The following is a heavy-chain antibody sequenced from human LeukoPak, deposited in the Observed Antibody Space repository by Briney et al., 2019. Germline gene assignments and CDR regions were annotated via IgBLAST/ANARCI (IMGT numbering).Heavy chain of an antibody. CDR1: GGSISSSSYY. Sequence: SETLSLTCTVSGGSISSSSYYWGWIRQPPGKGLEWIAYMYYSGSTYYNPSLKSRVTMSADTSKNQLSLKLSSVTAADTAVYYCARPYYYDSRIDPWGQGILVTVSS. V-gene: IGHV4-30-4*08. CDR3: ARPYYYDSRIDP. D-gene: IGHD3-22*01. CDR2: MYYSGST. J-gene: IGHJ5*02.